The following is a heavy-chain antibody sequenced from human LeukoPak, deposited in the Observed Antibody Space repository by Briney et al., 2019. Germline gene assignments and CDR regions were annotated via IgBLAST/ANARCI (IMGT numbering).Heavy chain of an antibody. CDR1: GASITNDDYY. J-gene: IGHJ5*02. CDR2: IYFSGST. V-gene: IGHV4-31*03. D-gene: IGHD2-2*01. Sequence: SETLSLTCTVSGASITNDDYYWSWIRQHPGKGLEWIGYIYFSGSTYYDPTLKSRASVSVDTSKSQFSLRLTSVTAADTAVYYCARRAPFSNWFDPWGQGTLVIVSS. CDR3: ARRAPFSNWFDP.